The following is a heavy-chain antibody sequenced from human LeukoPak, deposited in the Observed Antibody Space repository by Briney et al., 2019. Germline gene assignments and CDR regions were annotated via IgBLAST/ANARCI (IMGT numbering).Heavy chain of an antibody. CDR3: ARWTSG. CDR1: GFTFDDYA. D-gene: IGHD3/OR15-3a*01. V-gene: IGHV3-9*01. CDR2: ISWNSGSI. Sequence: PGRSLRLSCAASGFTFDDYAMHWVRQAPGKGLEWVSGISWNSGSIGYADSVKGRFTISRDNAKNSLYLQMNSLRAEDTAVYYCARWTSGWGQGTLVTVSS. J-gene: IGHJ4*02.